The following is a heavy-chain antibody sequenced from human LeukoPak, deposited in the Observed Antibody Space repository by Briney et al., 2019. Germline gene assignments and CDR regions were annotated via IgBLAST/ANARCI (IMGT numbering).Heavy chain of an antibody. Sequence: PSETLSLTCAVSGGSISSGGYSWSWIRQPPGKGPEWIGYIYHSGSTYYNPSLKSRVTISVDRSKNQFSLKLSSVTAAETAVYYCARLTQQWLVLDYWGQGTLVTVSS. V-gene: IGHV4-30-2*01. CDR1: GGSISSGGYS. CDR3: ARLTQQWLVLDY. D-gene: IGHD6-19*01. J-gene: IGHJ4*02. CDR2: IYHSGST.